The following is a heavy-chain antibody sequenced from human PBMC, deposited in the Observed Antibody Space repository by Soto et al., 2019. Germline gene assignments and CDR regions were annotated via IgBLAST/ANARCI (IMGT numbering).Heavy chain of an antibody. D-gene: IGHD3-10*01. CDR2: IYYSGST. Sequence: QVQLQESGPGLVKPSQTLSLTCTVSGGSISSGGYYWSWIRQHPGKGLEWIGYIYYSGSTYYNSSLKSRVTISVDTSKNQFSLKLSSVTAADTAVYYCARGITMVRGVILTPYSDYWGQGTLVTVSS. CDR3: ARGITMVRGVILTPYSDY. V-gene: IGHV4-31*03. J-gene: IGHJ4*02. CDR1: GGSISSGGYY.